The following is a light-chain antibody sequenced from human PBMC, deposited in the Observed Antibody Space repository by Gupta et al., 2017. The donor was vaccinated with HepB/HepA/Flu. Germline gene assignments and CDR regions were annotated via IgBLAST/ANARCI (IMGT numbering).Light chain of an antibody. Sequence: DIQLTQSPSFLSASVGDRVTITCRASQGISTYLAWYQQKPGKAPKLLIYAASTLESVVPSRFSGGGSGTEFTLTISSLQPEDFATYYCQQVDRYPINFGGGTKGE. CDR2: AAS. V-gene: IGKV1-9*01. J-gene: IGKJ4*01. CDR1: QGISTY. CDR3: QQVDRYPIN.